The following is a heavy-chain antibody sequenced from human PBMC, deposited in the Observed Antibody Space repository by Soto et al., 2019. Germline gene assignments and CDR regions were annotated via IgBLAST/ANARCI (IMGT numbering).Heavy chain of an antibody. V-gene: IGHV1-46*01. CDR2: INPNGGST. Sequence: ASVKVSCKAPGDTFTSYYMHWVRQAPGHGLEWMGVINPNGGSTRFAQKFQGRVTMTSDTTTSTVYMELRGLTSEDTAVYYCARHVYSDYPILYWGQGTLVTVSS. J-gene: IGHJ4*02. CDR3: ARHVYSDYPILY. CDR1: GDTFTSYY. D-gene: IGHD4-17*01.